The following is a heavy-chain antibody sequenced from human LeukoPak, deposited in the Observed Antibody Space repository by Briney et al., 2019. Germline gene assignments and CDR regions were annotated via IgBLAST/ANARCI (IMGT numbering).Heavy chain of an antibody. D-gene: IGHD3-3*01. V-gene: IGHV1-24*01. CDR1: GYTGIELS. CDR2: FDPEDGET. CDR3: ATHTISGVVTYASLI. Sequence: GASVKVSCKLSGYTGIELSMHWVRQVPGKGLEWMGGFDPEDGETKYAQKFQGRVTMTEDTSTDTAYMELSRLTSEDTAVYYCATHTISGVVTYASLIWGRGTLVIVSS. J-gene: IGHJ3*02.